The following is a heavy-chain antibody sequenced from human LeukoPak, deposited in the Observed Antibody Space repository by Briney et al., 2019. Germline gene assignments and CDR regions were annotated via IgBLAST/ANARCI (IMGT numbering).Heavy chain of an antibody. Sequence: SETLSLTCTVSGGSISSNYWSWIRQPAGKGLEWIGRIYTSGSTNYNPSLKSRVTMSVDTSKDQFSLKLNSVTAADTAVYYCARGDMNYYYYYMDVWGKGTTVTVSS. CDR2: IYTSGST. V-gene: IGHV4-4*07. J-gene: IGHJ6*03. D-gene: IGHD2-15*01. CDR1: GGSISSNY. CDR3: ARGDMNYYYYYMDV.